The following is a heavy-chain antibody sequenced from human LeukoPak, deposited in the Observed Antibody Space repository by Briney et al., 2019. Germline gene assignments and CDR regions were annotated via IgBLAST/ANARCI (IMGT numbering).Heavy chain of an antibody. J-gene: IGHJ4*02. CDR1: GFTFSSYA. V-gene: IGHV3-23*01. CDR2: ISGSGGST. CDR3: AKPTGPMIVVVIRGPFDY. Sequence: SGGSLRLSCAASGFTFSSYAMSWVRQAPGKGLEWVSAISGSGGSTYYADSAKGRFTISRDNSKNTLYLQMNSLRAEDTAVYYCAKPTGPMIVVVIRGPFDYWGQGTLVTVSS. D-gene: IGHD3-22*01.